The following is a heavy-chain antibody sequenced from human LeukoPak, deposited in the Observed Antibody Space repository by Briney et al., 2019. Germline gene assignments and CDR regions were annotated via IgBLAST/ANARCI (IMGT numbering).Heavy chain of an antibody. J-gene: IGHJ5*02. Sequence: SETLSLTCTVSGGSISSSSYYWGWIRQPPGKGLEWIGSIYYSGSTYYNPSLKSRVTISVDTSKNQFSLKLSSVTAADTAVYYRAREEWLVRRYDPWGQGTLVTVSS. D-gene: IGHD6-19*01. V-gene: IGHV4-39*02. CDR2: IYYSGST. CDR3: AREEWLVRRYDP. CDR1: GGSISSSSYY.